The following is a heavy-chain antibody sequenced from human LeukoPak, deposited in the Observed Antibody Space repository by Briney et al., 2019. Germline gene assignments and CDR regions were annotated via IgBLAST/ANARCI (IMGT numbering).Heavy chain of an antibody. V-gene: IGHV3-23*01. CDR1: GLTFSSYA. CDR2: ISGSGGST. CDR3: AKGPGNYDILTGYLFDY. D-gene: IGHD3-9*01. J-gene: IGHJ4*02. Sequence: GGSLRLSCAASGLTFSSYAMSWVRQAPGKGLEWVSAISGSGGSTYYADSVKGRFTISRDNSKNTLYLQMNSLRAEDTAVYYCAKGPGNYDILTGYLFDYWGQGTLVTVSS.